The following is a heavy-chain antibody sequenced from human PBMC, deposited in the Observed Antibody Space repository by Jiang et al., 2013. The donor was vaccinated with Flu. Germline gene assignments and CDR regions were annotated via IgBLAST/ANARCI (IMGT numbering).Heavy chain of an antibody. CDR2: ISYDGSNK. D-gene: IGHD3-3*01. Sequence: QLLESGGGLVKPGGSLRLSCAASGFTFSSYGMHWVRQAPGKGLEWVAVISYDGSNKYYADSVKGRFTISRGNSKNTLYLQMNSLRAEDTAVYYCARELRNYDFWSAPGDYWGQGTLVTVSS. CDR1: GFTFSSYG. V-gene: IGHV3-30*03. CDR3: ARELRNYDFWSAPGDY. J-gene: IGHJ4*02.